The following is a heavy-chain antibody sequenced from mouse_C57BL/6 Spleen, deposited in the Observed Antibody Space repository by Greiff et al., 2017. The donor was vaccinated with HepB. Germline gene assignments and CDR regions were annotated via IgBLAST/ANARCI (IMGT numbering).Heavy chain of an antibody. CDR3: AREGGNYGYFDY. CDR2: IYPGDGDT. Sequence: VQLQQSGAELVKPGASVKISCKASGSAFRSYWMNWVKQRPGKGLEWIGQIYPGDGDTNYNGKFKGKATLTADKSSSTAYMQLSSLTSEDSAVYFCAREGGNYGYFDYWGQGTTLTVSS. V-gene: IGHV1-80*01. D-gene: IGHD2-1*01. J-gene: IGHJ2*01. CDR1: GSAFRSYW.